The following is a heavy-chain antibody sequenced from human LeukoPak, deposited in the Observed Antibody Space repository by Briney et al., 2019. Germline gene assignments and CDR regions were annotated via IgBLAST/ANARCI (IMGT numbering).Heavy chain of an antibody. J-gene: IGHJ4*02. CDR2: INLNSGGT. CDR3: AIDAGYCTGGSCWYFDH. D-gene: IGHD2-15*01. Sequence: GASVKVSCTASGYTFTDYYMLWVRQAPGQGLEWMGWINLNSGGTYFAQSFKGRFTMTRDKSISTPYMDLSRLIFDDTAVYYCAIDAGYCTGGSCWYFDHWGQGTLATVSS. CDR1: GYTFTDYY. V-gene: IGHV1-2*02.